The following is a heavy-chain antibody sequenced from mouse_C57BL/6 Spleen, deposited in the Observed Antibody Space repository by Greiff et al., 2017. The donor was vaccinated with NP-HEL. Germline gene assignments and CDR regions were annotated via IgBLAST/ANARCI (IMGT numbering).Heavy chain of an antibody. V-gene: IGHV1-82*01. CDR3: AEGDYFDY. CDR1: GYAFSSSW. Sequence: QVQLQQSGPELVKPGASVKISCKASGYAFSSSWMNWVKQRPGKGLEWIGRIYPGDGDTNYNGKFKGKATLTADKSSSTAYMQLSSLTSEDSAVYFGAEGDYFDYWGQGTTLTVSS. J-gene: IGHJ2*01. CDR2: IYPGDGDT.